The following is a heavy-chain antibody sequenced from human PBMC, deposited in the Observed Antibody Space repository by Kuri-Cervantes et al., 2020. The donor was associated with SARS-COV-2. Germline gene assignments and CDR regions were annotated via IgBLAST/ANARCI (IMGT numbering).Heavy chain of an antibody. CDR2: ISYDGSNK. CDR3: ARSDGYSYFDY. D-gene: IGHD5-24*01. J-gene: IGHJ4*02. Sequence: GGSLRLSCAGSGFTFSSYAMHWVRQAPGKGLEWVAVISYDGSNKYYADSVKGRFTISRDNSKNTLYLQMNSLRAEDTAVYYCARSDGYSYFDYWGQGTLVTVSS. CDR1: GFTFSSYA. V-gene: IGHV3-30-3*01.